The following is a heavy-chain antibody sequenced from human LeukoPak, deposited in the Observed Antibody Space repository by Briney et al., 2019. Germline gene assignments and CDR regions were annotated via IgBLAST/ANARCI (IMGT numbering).Heavy chain of an antibody. V-gene: IGHV3-30*02. CDR2: IRYDGSNK. D-gene: IGHD3-22*01. CDR1: GFTFSSYE. CDR3: AKDRAYYYDSSGYEPPDY. Sequence: GGSLRLSCAASGFTFSSYEMNWVRQAPGKGLEWVAFIRYDGSNKYYADSVKGRFTISRDNSKNTLYLQMNSLRAEDTAVYYCAKDRAYYYDSSGYEPPDYWGQGTLVTVSS. J-gene: IGHJ4*02.